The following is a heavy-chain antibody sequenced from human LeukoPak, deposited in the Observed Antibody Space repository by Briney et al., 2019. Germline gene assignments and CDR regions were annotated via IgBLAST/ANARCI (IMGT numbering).Heavy chain of an antibody. CDR2: ISAGGATI. CDR1: GFSFSTYA. D-gene: IGHD1-26*01. Sequence: GGSLRLSCAASGFSFSTYAMSWVRQAPGKGLEWVSAISAGGATIYYADSVKGRFTVSRDNSKNTLYLQMNSLRAEATAVYYCAKDSCGGYYYYYYYMDVWGKGTTVTVSS. J-gene: IGHJ6*03. V-gene: IGHV3-23*01. CDR3: AKDSCGGYYYYYYYMDV.